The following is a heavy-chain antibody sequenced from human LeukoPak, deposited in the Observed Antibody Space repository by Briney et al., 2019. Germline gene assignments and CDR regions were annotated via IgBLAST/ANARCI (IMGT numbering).Heavy chain of an antibody. J-gene: IGHJ6*03. CDR1: GFTFSSYA. V-gene: IGHV3-33*06. CDR3: AKDQEYYYMDV. Sequence: GRSLRLSCAASGFTFSSYAMHWVRQAPGKGLEWVAVIWYDGSNKYYADSMKGRFIISRENSKNTLYLQMNSLRAEDTAVYYCAKDQEYYYMDVWGKGTTVTVSS. CDR2: IWYDGSNK. D-gene: IGHD3-16*01.